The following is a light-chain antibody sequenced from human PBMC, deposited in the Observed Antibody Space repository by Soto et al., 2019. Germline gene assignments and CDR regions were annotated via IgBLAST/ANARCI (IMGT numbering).Light chain of an antibody. V-gene: IGKV2-28*01. CDR3: MQALQTPPT. Sequence: DIVMTQSPLSLPVTPAEPASISCRSSQSLLHSNAYHYLDWYLQKPGQSPQLLIYLGSNRASGVTDRYSGSGSGTDFTLEISRVEAEDVGVYYCMQALQTPPTFGEGTRLEIK. J-gene: IGKJ5*01. CDR1: QSLLHSNAYHY. CDR2: LGS.